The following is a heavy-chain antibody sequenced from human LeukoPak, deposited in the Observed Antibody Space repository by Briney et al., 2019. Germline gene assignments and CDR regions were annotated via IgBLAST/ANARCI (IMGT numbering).Heavy chain of an antibody. CDR2: MNPDSGNT. V-gene: IGHV1-8*01. CDR3: VRNSDYWSGYFPF. D-gene: IGHD3-3*01. Sequence: ASVKVSCKASGYTFTECDINWVRQAPGQGLEWMGWMNPDSGNTGYAQKFQVRVSMTTDTSISTAYMELSSLRYEDTAVYYCVRNSDYWSGYFPFWGQGTLVTVSS. J-gene: IGHJ4*02. CDR1: GYTFTECD.